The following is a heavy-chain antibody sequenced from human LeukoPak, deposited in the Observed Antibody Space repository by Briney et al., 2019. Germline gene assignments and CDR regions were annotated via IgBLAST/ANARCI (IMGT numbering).Heavy chain of an antibody. CDR2: IKKDVNEN. Sequence: GGSLRLSCAASGFTFSTHWMTWIRQAPGKGLEWVASIKKDVNENYYVDSVKGRFTISRDNAANSLYLLMNSLRVEDTAVYYCARGPPFGSRSDYFDQWGRGTLVTVSS. J-gene: IGHJ4*02. CDR3: ARGPPFGSRSDYFDQ. D-gene: IGHD3-10*01. V-gene: IGHV3-7*01. CDR1: GFTFSTHW.